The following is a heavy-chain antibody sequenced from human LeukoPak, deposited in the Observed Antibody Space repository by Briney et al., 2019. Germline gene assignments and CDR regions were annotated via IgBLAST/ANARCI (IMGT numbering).Heavy chain of an antibody. D-gene: IGHD3-10*01. V-gene: IGHV1-18*01. J-gene: IGHJ6*02. Sequence: ASVKVSCKASGYTFTSYGISWVRQAPGQGLEWMGWIHAYNGDSNYAQKLQGRVTMTTDTSTSTAYMELRSLRSDDTAVYYCARVPDGSGSWHYYGMDVWGRGTTVTVSS. CDR2: IHAYNGDS. CDR3: ARVPDGSGSWHYYGMDV. CDR1: GYTFTSYG.